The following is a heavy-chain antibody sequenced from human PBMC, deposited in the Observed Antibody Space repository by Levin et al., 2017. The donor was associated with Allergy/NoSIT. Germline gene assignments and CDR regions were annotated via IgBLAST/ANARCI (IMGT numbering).Heavy chain of an antibody. D-gene: IGHD2-15*01. CDR1: GFTFSSYW. CDR2: IKQDGSEK. J-gene: IGHJ2*01. V-gene: IGHV3-7*04. Sequence: GGSLRLSCAASGFTFSSYWMSWVRQAPGKGLEWVANIKQDGSEKYYVDAVKGRFTISRDNAKNSLYLQMNSLRAEDTAVYYCARARAGYCSGGSCYYWYFDLWGRGTLVTVSS. CDR3: ARARAGYCSGGSCYYWYFDL.